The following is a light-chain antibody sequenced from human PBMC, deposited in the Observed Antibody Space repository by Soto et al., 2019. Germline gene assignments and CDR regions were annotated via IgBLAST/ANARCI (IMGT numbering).Light chain of an antibody. V-gene: IGLV1-40*01. J-gene: IGLJ2*01. CDR1: SSNIGAGHD. CDR2: VTV. CDR3: QSYDSGLRGVV. Sequence: QSVLTQPPSLSGAPGQRVTISCTGSSSNIGAGHDVHWYQHLPGAAPKLLIYVTVNRPSGVPDRFSGSKSGTSASLAITGLQAEDEADYYCQSYDSGLRGVVFGGGTKLTVL.